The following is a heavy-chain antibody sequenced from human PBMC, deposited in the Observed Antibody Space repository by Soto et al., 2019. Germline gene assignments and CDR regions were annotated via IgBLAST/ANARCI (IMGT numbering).Heavy chain of an antibody. CDR3: ATSITIFGVVGPFDY. D-gene: IGHD3-3*01. Sequence: GASVKVSSKASRGTFSSYAISWVRQAPGQGLEWMGGIIPIFGTANYAQKFQGRVTITADESTSTAYMELSSLRSEDTAVYYCATSITIFGVVGPFDYWGQGTLVTVSS. CDR2: IIPIFGTA. CDR1: RGTFSSYA. V-gene: IGHV1-69*13. J-gene: IGHJ4*02.